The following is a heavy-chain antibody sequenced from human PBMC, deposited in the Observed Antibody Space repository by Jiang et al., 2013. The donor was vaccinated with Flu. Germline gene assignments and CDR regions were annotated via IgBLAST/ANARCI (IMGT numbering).Heavy chain of an antibody. Sequence: TFTSYDINWVRQATGQGLEWMGWMNPNSGNTGYAQKFQGRVTMTRDTSTDTAYMELSSLRSEDTAVYYCATWFLINDAFDIWGQGTMVTVSS. V-gene: IGHV1-8*01. CDR1: TFTSYD. CDR2: MNPNSGNT. CDR3: ATWFLINDAFDI. D-gene: IGHD3-10*01. J-gene: IGHJ3*02.